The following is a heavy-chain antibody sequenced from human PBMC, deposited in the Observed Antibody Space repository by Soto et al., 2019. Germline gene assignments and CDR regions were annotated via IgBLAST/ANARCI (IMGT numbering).Heavy chain of an antibody. J-gene: IGHJ6*03. CDR2: MNPNSGNT. Sequence: GASVKVSCKASGYTFTSYDINWVRQATGQGLEWMGWMNPNSGNTGYAQKFQGRVTMTRNTSISTAYMELSDLRSEDTAVYYCARGRASLYYYYYMDVWGKGTTVTVSS. CDR1: GYTFTSYD. CDR3: ARGRASLYYYYYMDV. V-gene: IGHV1-8*01.